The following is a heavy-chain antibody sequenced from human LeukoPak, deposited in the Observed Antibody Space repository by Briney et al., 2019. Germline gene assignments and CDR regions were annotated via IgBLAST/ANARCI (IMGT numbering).Heavy chain of an antibody. V-gene: IGHV3-48*03. CDR2: ISSSGLTI. J-gene: IGHJ6*02. CDR1: GFTFSNYE. CDR3: ARDGGYYYYGMDV. D-gene: IGHD3-16*01. Sequence: QPGGSLRLSCEASGFTFSNYEMNWVRQAPGRGLEWGSYISSSGLTIYYADSVKGRFTISRDNSNNTLYLQMNSLRAEDTAVYSCARDGGYYYYGMDVWGQGTTVTVSS.